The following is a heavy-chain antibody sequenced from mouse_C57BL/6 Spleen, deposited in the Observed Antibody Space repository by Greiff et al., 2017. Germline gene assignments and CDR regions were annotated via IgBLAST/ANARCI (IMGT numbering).Heavy chain of an antibody. V-gene: IGHV1-63*01. CDR2: IYPGGGYT. D-gene: IGHD2-2*01. Sequence: QVQLKESGAELVRPGTSVKMSCTASGYTFTNYWLGWAKQRPGHGLEWIGDIYPGGGYTNYNEKFKGKATLTADKSSSTAYMQFSSLTSEDSAIYYWARGPFGYEDYYAMDYWGQGTSVTVSS. CDR3: ARGPFGYEDYYAMDY. J-gene: IGHJ4*01. CDR1: GYTFTNYW.